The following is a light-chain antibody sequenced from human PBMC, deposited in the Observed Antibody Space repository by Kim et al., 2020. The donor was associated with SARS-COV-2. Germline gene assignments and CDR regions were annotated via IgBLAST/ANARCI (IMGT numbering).Light chain of an antibody. CDR2: DVS. CDR1: SSDFGGYDF. Sequence: QSALTQPASVSGSPGQSITVSCTGSSSDFGGYDFVSWYQQFPGKAPQLVIHDVSKRPSGVSSRFSGSKSGNTATLTISGLQAGDEADYYCSSFTSSHTFVFGGGTKVTVL. J-gene: IGLJ1*01. CDR3: SSFTSSHTFV. V-gene: IGLV2-14*03.